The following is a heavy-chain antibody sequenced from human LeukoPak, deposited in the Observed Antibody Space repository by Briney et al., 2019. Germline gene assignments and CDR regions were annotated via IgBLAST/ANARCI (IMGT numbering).Heavy chain of an antibody. CDR1: GGTFSSYA. V-gene: IGHV1-69*06. CDR3: ARDQGYPQDTAMVMVDWFDP. D-gene: IGHD5-18*01. J-gene: IGHJ5*02. CDR2: IIPIFGTA. Sequence: GSSVKVSCKASGGTFSSYAISWVRQAPGQGLEWMGGIIPIFGTANYAQKFQGRVTITADKSTSTAYMELSSLRSEDTAVYYCARDQGYPQDTAMVMVDWFDPWGQGTLVTVSS.